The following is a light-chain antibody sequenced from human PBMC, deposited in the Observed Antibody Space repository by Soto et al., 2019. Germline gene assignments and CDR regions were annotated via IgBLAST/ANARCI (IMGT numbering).Light chain of an antibody. CDR3: QQRSNWPLT. CDR1: QSVSSY. J-gene: IGKJ4*02. V-gene: IGKV3-11*01. Sequence: EIVLTQSPATLSLSPGERATLSCRASQSVSSYLAWYQQKPGQAPRLLIYDASNRAPGIPASFSGSGSGTDFTLTISSLEPEDFAVYYCQQRSNWPLTFSGGTKVEIK. CDR2: DAS.